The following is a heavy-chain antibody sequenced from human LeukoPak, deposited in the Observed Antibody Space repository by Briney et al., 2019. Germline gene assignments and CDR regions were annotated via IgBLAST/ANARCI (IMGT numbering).Heavy chain of an antibody. V-gene: IGHV3-21*01. J-gene: IGHJ5*02. Sequence: GGSLRLSCAASGFTFSSYSMNWVRQAPGKGLEWVSSISSSSSYIYYADSVKGRFTISRDNAKNSLYLQMNSLRAEDTAVYYCARDQWDCSGGSCYNNWFDPWGQGTLATVSS. CDR1: GFTFSSYS. CDR2: ISSSSSYI. CDR3: ARDQWDCSGGSCYNNWFDP. D-gene: IGHD2-15*01.